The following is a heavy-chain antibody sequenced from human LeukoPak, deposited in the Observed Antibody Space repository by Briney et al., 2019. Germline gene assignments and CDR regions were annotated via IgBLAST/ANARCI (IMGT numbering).Heavy chain of an antibody. V-gene: IGHV3-21*01. CDR2: ISSSSSYI. Sequence: GGSLRLSCAASGLTFSSYSMNWVRQAPGKGLEWVSSISSSSSYIYYADSVKGRFTISRDNAKNSLYLQMNSLRAEDTAVYYCARVGDGYNMGDWFDPWGQGTLVTVSS. CDR1: GLTFSSYS. CDR3: ARVGDGYNMGDWFDP. D-gene: IGHD5-24*01. J-gene: IGHJ5*02.